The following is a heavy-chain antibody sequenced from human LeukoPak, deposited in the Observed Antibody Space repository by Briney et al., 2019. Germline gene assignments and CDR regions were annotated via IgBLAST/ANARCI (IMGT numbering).Heavy chain of an antibody. CDR3: ARDLVPQTGTTAYYYYYMDV. CDR2: IIPIFGTA. V-gene: IGHV1-69*01. D-gene: IGHD1-7*01. J-gene: IGHJ6*03. Sequence: GSSVKVSCKASGSTFSSYAISWVRQAPGQGLEWMGGIIPIFGTANYAQKFQGRVTITADESTSTAYMELSSLRSEDTAVYYCARDLVPQTGTTAYYYYYMDVWGKGTTVTVSS. CDR1: GSTFSSYA.